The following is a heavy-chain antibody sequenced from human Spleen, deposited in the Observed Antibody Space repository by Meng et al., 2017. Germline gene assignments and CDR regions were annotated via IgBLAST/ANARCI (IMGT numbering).Heavy chain of an antibody. CDR3: ARGPTTMAHDFDY. Sequence: QVQPTRWGAVLLKPSEHLSLTCVVSGGSFRDYYWSWIRQPPGKGLEWIGEINHSGSTNYNPSLESRATISVDTSQNNLSLKLSSVTAADSAVYYCARGPTTMAHDFDYWGQGTLVTVSS. V-gene: IGHV4-34*01. D-gene: IGHD4-11*01. J-gene: IGHJ4*02. CDR2: INHSGST. CDR1: GGSFRDYY.